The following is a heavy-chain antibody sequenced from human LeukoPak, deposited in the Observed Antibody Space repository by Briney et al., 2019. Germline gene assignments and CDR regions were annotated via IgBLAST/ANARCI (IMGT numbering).Heavy chain of an antibody. V-gene: IGHV4-59*01. D-gene: IGHD2-15*01. CDR3: ARDGCSGGSCYSLGY. Sequence: PSETLSLTCTVPGGSIGSYYWSWIRQPPGKGLGGIGYIYYSGSTNYNPSLKSRVTISVDTSKNQFSLKLSSVTAADTAVYYCARDGCSGGSCYSLGYWGQGTLVTVSS. CDR1: GGSIGSYY. CDR2: IYYSGST. J-gene: IGHJ4*02.